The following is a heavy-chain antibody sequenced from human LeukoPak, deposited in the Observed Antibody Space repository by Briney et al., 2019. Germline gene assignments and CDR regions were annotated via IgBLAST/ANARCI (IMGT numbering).Heavy chain of an antibody. J-gene: IGHJ4*02. Sequence: GGSLRLSCAASGFTFSSYAMSWVRQAPGKGLEWVSAISGSGGSTYYADSVKGRFTISRDNSKNTLYLQMNSLRAADTAVYYCAKADTGSSGWYSRAWFFDYWGQGTLVTVSS. CDR3: AKADTGSSGWYSRAWFFDY. V-gene: IGHV3-23*01. CDR2: ISGSGGST. D-gene: IGHD6-19*01. CDR1: GFTFSSYA.